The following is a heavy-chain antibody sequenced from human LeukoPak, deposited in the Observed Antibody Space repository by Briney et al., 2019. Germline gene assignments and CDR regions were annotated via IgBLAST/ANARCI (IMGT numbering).Heavy chain of an antibody. V-gene: IGHV3-30*18. Sequence: GGSLRLSCAASGFTFSILAMNWVRQAPGKGLEWVAVISYDGRNKHYADSVKGRFTISRDNSKNTLYLQMNSLTAEDTAMYYCAKDAQVRGVINGFDYWGQGTLVTVSS. CDR1: GFTFSILA. J-gene: IGHJ4*02. CDR3: AKDAQVRGVINGFDY. D-gene: IGHD3-10*01. CDR2: ISYDGRNK.